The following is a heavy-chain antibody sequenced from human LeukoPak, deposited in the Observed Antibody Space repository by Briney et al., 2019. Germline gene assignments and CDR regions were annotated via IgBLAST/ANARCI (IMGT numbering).Heavy chain of an antibody. Sequence: GASVKVSCKASGYTFTGYYIHWVRQAPGQGLEWMGWINPNNGGTNYAQKFQGRVTMTRDTSTSTVYMELSSLRSDDTALYYCARDHSGSQHWFDPWGQGTLVIVSS. CDR1: GYTFTGYY. CDR3: ARDHSGSQHWFDP. J-gene: IGHJ5*02. D-gene: IGHD1-26*01. CDR2: INPNNGGT. V-gene: IGHV1-2*02.